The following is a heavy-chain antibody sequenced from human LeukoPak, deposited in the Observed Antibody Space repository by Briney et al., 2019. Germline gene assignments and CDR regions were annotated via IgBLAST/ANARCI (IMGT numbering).Heavy chain of an antibody. V-gene: IGHV3-11*04. CDR1: GFTFSDYY. D-gene: IGHD4-17*01. CDR2: ISSSSSTI. Sequence: GGSLRLSCAASGFTFSDYYMSWIRQAPGKGLEWVSYISSSSSTIYYADSVKGRFTISRDNAKNSLYLQMNSLRAEDTAVYYCASQLFYGDYVLDFQHWGQGTLVTVSS. CDR3: ASQLFYGDYVLDFQH. J-gene: IGHJ1*01.